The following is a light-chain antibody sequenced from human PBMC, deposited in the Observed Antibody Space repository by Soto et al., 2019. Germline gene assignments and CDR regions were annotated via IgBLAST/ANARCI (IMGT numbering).Light chain of an antibody. J-gene: IGKJ3*01. V-gene: IGKV1-27*01. CDR3: QKYNSDSFT. Sequence: GDSVTITCRASQCIRDHLAWYQQTPGKVPKLLIYAASTLQSGVPSRFSGSGSGTGFTLTISTLQTEDVATYYCQKYNSDSFTFGPGTKVDLK. CDR2: AAS. CDR1: QCIRDH.